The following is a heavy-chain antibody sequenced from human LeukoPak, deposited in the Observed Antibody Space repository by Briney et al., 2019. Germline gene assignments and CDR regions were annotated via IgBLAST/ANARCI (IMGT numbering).Heavy chain of an antibody. Sequence: GGSLRLSCTASGFTFSRYAMSGVREAPGKGGEWGSQISGSGEGTYYADSVKGGFTVSRDNAKNSLYLKRNRLRAEDTAVYYCPRDLRAGYSSSTAPFDYWGQGTLVTVSS. J-gene: IGHJ4*02. V-gene: IGHV3-23*01. D-gene: IGHD5-18*01. CDR1: GFTFSRYA. CDR2: ISGSGEGT. CDR3: PRDLRAGYSSSTAPFDY.